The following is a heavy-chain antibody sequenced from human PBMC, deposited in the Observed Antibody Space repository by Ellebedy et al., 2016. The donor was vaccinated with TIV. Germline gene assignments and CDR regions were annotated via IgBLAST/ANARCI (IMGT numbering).Heavy chain of an antibody. CDR1: GFTFSGSP. CDR2: IRSKTNNYAT. D-gene: IGHD4-17*01. J-gene: IGHJ4*02. Sequence: GESLKISCAASGFTFSGSPMHWVRQASGKGLEWVGRIRSKTNNYATAYAASVTGRFTISRDDSKNTAYLQMNSLTIEDTAMYYCTNLDYGDYVYWGQGTLVTVSS. CDR3: TNLDYGDYVY. V-gene: IGHV3-73*01.